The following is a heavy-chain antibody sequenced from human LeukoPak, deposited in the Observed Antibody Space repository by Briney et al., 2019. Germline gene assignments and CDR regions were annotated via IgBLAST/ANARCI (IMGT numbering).Heavy chain of an antibody. CDR3: ARDRAVKARIGGMDV. D-gene: IGHD3-16*01. J-gene: IGHJ6*02. V-gene: IGHV3-21*06. CDR2: ISESSSHT. CDR1: GFVFSGYS. Sequence: GGSLRLSCAASGFVFSGYSISWVRQAPGKGLEWVSYISESSSHTYYVDSVKGRFTVSRDNAKNSLYLQMSSLRAEDTGIYYCARDRAVKARIGGMDVWGQGTTVIVSS.